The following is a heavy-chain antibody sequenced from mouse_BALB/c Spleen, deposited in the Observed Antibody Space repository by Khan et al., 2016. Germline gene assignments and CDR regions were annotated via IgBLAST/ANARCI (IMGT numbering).Heavy chain of an antibody. Sequence: QVQLKQSGAELVRPGSSVKISCKASGYAFSSYWMNWVKQRPGQGLEWIGQIYPGDGDTNYNGKFKGKATLTADKSSSTAYMQLSSLTSEDSAVYFCEQLTGKREAMDYWGQGTSVTVSS. V-gene: IGHV1-80*01. CDR2: IYPGDGDT. D-gene: IGHD4-1*01. CDR3: EQLTGKREAMDY. J-gene: IGHJ4*01. CDR1: GYAFSSYW.